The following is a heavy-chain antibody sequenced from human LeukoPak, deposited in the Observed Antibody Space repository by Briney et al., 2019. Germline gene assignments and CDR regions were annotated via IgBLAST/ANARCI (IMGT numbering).Heavy chain of an antibody. Sequence: GSSVKISCKTSRGTFTTYSIAWVRQAPGQGLELMGRVLPMFRKTYYAQNFQGRVTMTRDTSTSTVYMELSSLRSEDTAVYYCARGAVGGVRYFDWLARPNYYYYYGMDVWGQGTTVTVSS. V-gene: IGHV1-69*05. CDR3: ARGAVGGVRYFDWLARPNYYYYYGMDV. CDR1: RGTFTTYS. J-gene: IGHJ6*02. CDR2: VLPMFRKT. D-gene: IGHD3-9*01.